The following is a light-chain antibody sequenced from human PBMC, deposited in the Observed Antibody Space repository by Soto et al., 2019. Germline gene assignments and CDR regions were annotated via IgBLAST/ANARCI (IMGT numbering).Light chain of an antibody. CDR3: QSYDSSLSGSV. Sequence: QSVLTQPPSVSGAPGQRVTGSCTGSSSNIGAGYDVHWYQQLPGTAPKLLIYGNNNRPSGVPDRFSGSKSGTSASLAITGLQAEDEADYYCQSYDSSLSGSVFGGETKLTVL. CDR2: GNN. J-gene: IGLJ3*02. V-gene: IGLV1-40*01. CDR1: SSNIGAGYD.